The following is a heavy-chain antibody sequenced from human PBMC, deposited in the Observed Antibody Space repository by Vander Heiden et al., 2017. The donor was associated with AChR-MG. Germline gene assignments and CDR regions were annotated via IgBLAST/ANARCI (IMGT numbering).Heavy chain of an antibody. V-gene: IGHV3-30*18. Sequence: QVQLVESGGGVVQPGTSLRVPCAASGFTVSSYGMHWVRQAPGKGLEWVAVISYDGSNKYYADSVKCRFTISRDNSKNTLYLQMNSLRAEDTAVYYCAKARLYYYDSSGNFDYWGQGTLVTISS. CDR1: GFTVSSYG. CDR2: ISYDGSNK. CDR3: AKARLYYYDSSGNFDY. J-gene: IGHJ4*02. D-gene: IGHD3-22*01.